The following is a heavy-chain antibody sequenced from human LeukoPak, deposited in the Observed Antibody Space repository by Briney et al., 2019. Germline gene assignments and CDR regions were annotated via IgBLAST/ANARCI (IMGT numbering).Heavy chain of an antibody. D-gene: IGHD3-22*01. CDR1: GITLSNYG. J-gene: IGHJ4*02. CDR2: ISDSGGST. V-gene: IGHV3-23*01. Sequence: PGGSLRLSCAVSGITLSNYGMSWVLQAPGKGLEWVAGISDSGGSTNYADSVKGRFTISRDNPKNTLYLQMNSLRAEDTAVYFCAKRGVVIRVILVGFHKEAYYFDSWGQGALVTVSS. CDR3: AKRGVVIRVILVGFHKEAYYFDS.